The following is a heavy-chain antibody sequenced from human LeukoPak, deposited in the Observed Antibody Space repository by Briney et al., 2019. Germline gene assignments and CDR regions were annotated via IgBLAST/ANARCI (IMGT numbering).Heavy chain of an antibody. Sequence: GGSLRLSCATSGFTLDNYGIHWVRQAPGKGLEWVSGINWNGGSTGYADSVKGRFTISRDNAKSSLYLQMNSLRAGDTALYYCARVEANPVYDDYGDNFDYWGQGTLVTVSS. CDR1: GFTLDNYG. D-gene: IGHD4-17*01. J-gene: IGHJ4*02. CDR2: INWNGGST. CDR3: ARVEANPVYDDYGDNFDY. V-gene: IGHV3-20*04.